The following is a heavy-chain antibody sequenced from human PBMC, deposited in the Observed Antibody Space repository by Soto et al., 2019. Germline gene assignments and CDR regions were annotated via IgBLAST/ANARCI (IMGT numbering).Heavy chain of an antibody. Sequence: ASVKVSCKASGYTFTSYDINWVRQATGQGLEWMGWMNPNSGNTGYAQKFQGRVTMTRNTSISTAYMELSSLRSEDTAVYYCARGRGINMSYDFWSGLDAFDIWGQGTMVTVSS. D-gene: IGHD3-3*01. J-gene: IGHJ3*02. CDR1: GYTFTSYD. V-gene: IGHV1-8*01. CDR3: ARGRGINMSYDFWSGLDAFDI. CDR2: MNPNSGNT.